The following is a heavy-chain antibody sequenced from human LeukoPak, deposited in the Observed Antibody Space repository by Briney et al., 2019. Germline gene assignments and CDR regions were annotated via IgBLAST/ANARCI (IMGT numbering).Heavy chain of an antibody. D-gene: IGHD2-2*01. CDR1: GFTFSDYY. CDR3: SRDRHCIGSTCYGL. J-gene: IGHJ4*02. V-gene: IGHV3-21*01. Sequence: GGSLRLSCAASGFTFSDYYMNWVRQAPGKGLEWVSSISSSSSYIYYADSVKGRFTISRDNAKNSLYLQMNSLRAEDTAVYYCSRDRHCIGSTCYGLWGQGTRVTVSS. CDR2: ISSSSSYI.